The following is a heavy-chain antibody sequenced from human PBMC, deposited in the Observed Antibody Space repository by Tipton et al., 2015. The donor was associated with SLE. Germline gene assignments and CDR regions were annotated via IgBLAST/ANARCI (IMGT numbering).Heavy chain of an antibody. CDR1: GGSFSGYY. CDR2: INHSGST. D-gene: IGHD2-15*01. Sequence: TLSLTCAVYGGSFSGYYWNWIRQPPGKGLEWIGEINHSGSTNYNPSLKSRVTISVDTSKNQFSLKLSSVTAADTAVYYCARILGGGQYPWGQGTLVTVSS. CDR3: ARILGGGQYP. J-gene: IGHJ5*02. V-gene: IGHV4-34*01.